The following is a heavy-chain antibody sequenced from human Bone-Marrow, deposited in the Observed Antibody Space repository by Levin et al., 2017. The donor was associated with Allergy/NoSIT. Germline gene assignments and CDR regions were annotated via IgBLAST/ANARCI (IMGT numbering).Heavy chain of an antibody. CDR1: GFAFSDAA. V-gene: IGHV3-73*01. CDR2: IRSKNFTHAT. D-gene: IGHD1-7*01. Sequence: LSLTCAASGFAFSDAAMHWVRQASGKGLEWIGRIRSKNFTHATAYSASMTGRFIISRDDEKNMAYLQMNSLKIEDTAIYYCTVGRELWGQGTLVTVSS. CDR3: TVGREL. J-gene: IGHJ1*01.